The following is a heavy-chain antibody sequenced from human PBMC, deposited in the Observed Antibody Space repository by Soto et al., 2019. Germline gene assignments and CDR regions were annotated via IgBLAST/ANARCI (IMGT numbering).Heavy chain of an antibody. CDR1: GGSISSSSYY. D-gene: IGHD1-7*01. Sequence: PSETLSLACTVSGGSISSSSYYWGWIRQPPGKGLEWIGSIYYSGSTYYNPSLKSRVTISVDTSKNQFSLKLSSVTAADTAVYYCERLWVTGTKSGSDWGQGSLVIVSS. J-gene: IGHJ4*02. CDR2: IYYSGST. V-gene: IGHV4-39*01. CDR3: ERLWVTGTKSGSD.